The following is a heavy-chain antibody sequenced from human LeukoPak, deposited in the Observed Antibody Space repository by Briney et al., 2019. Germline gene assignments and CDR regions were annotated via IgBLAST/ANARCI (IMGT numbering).Heavy chain of an antibody. CDR2: IYYSGST. V-gene: IGHV4-59*01. CDR3: AREGGDYDILTGYDDAFDI. D-gene: IGHD3-9*01. J-gene: IGHJ3*02. Sequence: SETLSLTCTVSGGSISSYYWSWIRQPPGKGLEWIGYIYYSGSTNYNPSLKSRVTISVDTSKNQFSLKLSSVTAADTAVYYCAREGGDYDILTGYDDAFDIWGQGTMVTVSS. CDR1: GGSISSYY.